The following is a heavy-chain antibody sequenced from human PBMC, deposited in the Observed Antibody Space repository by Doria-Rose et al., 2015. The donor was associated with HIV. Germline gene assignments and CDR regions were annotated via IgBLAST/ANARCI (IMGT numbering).Heavy chain of an antibody. CDR2: TFSDDER. J-gene: IGHJ4*02. Sequence: QVTLMESGPVLVKPTETLTLTCTVSGVSLSSPGMGVSWIRQPPGKALEWLANTFSDDERSYKTSLKSRLTITRGTSKSQVVLTMTDMDPVDTATYYCARIKSSRWYHKYYFDFWGQGTLVIVSA. V-gene: IGHV2-26*01. D-gene: IGHD6-13*01. CDR3: ARIKSSRWYHKYYFDF. CDR1: GVSLSSPGMG.